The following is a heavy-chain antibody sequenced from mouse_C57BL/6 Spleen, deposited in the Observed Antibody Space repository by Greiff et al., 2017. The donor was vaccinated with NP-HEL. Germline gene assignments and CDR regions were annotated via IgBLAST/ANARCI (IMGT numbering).Heavy chain of an antibody. V-gene: IGHV3-6*01. J-gene: IGHJ3*01. CDR3: AREGSSYEGWFAY. CDR2: ISYDGSN. D-gene: IGHD1-1*01. Sequence: ESGPGLVKPSQSLSLTCSVTGYSITSGYYWNWIRQFPGNKLEWMGYISYDGSNNYNPSLKNRISITRDTSKNQFFLKLNSVTTEDTATYYCAREGSSYEGWFAYWGQGTLVTVSA. CDR1: GYSITSGYY.